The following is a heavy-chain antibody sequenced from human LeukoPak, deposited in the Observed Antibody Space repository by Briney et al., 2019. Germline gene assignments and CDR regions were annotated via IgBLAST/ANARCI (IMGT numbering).Heavy chain of an antibody. CDR2: ISESGTGT. CDR1: GVTFSRYA. D-gene: IGHD4-23*01. CDR3: AKGYGGRAHFDY. Sequence: GGSLRLSCAASGVTFSRYAMSWVRQAPGKGLEWVSAISESGTGTYYADSVKGRFTISRDNAKNSLYLQMNSLRAEDTALYYCAKGYGGRAHFDYWGQGTLVTVSS. J-gene: IGHJ4*02. V-gene: IGHV3-23*01.